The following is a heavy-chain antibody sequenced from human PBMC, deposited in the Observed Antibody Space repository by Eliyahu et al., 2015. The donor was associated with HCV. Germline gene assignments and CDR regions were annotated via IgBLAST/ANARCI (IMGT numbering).Heavy chain of an antibody. Sequence: QVQLQQSGPGLVKPSQTLSLTCAISGDSVSSNSATWNWIRQSPSRGLEWLGQTYYRSKWYSDYAVSVKSRIIIHADTSKNEFSLQVNSVTPEDTAVYYCARDNWNDLAFDFWGQGTLVTVSS. CDR1: GDSVSSNSAT. CDR3: ARDNWNDLAFDF. J-gene: IGHJ4*02. D-gene: IGHD1-20*01. CDR2: TYYRSKWYS. V-gene: IGHV6-1*01.